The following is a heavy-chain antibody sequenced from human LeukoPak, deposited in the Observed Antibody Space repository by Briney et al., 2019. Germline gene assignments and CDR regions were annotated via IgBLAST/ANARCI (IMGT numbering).Heavy chain of an antibody. Sequence: SETLSLTCTVSGGSLSSSSYYWGWIRQPPGKGLEWIGSIYYSGSTYYNPSLKSRVTISVDTSRNQFSLKLGSVTAADTAVYYCARLDRNGIGVSHFDYWGQGTLVTVSS. D-gene: IGHD1-14*01. V-gene: IGHV4-39*01. J-gene: IGHJ4*02. CDR2: IYYSGST. CDR1: GGSLSSSSYY. CDR3: ARLDRNGIGVSHFDY.